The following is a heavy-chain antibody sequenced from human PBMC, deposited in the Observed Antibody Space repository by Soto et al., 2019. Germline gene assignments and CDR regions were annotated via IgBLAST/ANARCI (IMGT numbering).Heavy chain of an antibody. V-gene: IGHV1-69*01. Sequence: QVQLVQSGAEVQKPGSSVKVSCKASGGTFSSYAISWVRQAPGQGLEWMGGIIPIFGTANYAQKFQGRVTITADESTSTAYMELSSLRSEDTAVYYCARVAGPYYYDSSGYPWNAFDIWGQGTMVTVSS. J-gene: IGHJ3*02. CDR3: ARVAGPYYYDSSGYPWNAFDI. D-gene: IGHD3-22*01. CDR2: IIPIFGTA. CDR1: GGTFSSYA.